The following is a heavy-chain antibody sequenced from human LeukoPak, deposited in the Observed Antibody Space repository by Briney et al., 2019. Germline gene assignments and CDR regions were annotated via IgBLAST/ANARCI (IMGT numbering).Heavy chain of an antibody. CDR1: GFTFSSYA. V-gene: IGHV3-64*01. CDR3: ARGSGTILYYFDY. CDR2: ISSNGGST. Sequence: GGSPRHSCAASGFTFSSYAMHWVRQAPGKGLECVSAISSNGGSTYYANSVKGRFTISRDNSKNTLYLQMGSLRAEDMAVYYCARGSGTILYYFDYWGQGTLVTVSS. D-gene: IGHD2-15*01. J-gene: IGHJ4*02.